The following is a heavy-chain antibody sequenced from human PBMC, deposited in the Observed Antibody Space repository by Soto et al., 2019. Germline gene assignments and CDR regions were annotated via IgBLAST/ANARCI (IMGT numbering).Heavy chain of an antibody. J-gene: IGHJ5*02. Sequence: QVQLVESGGGVVQPGRSLRLSCAASGFTFSSYGMHWVRQAPGKGLEWVAVIWYDGSNKYYADSVKGRFTISRDNSKNTLYLQRNSLRAEDTAVYYCARSAPPTSYYDFWSGYYGGWFDPWGQGTLVTVSS. V-gene: IGHV3-33*01. D-gene: IGHD3-3*01. CDR2: IWYDGSNK. CDR1: GFTFSSYG. CDR3: ARSAPPTSYYDFWSGYYGGWFDP.